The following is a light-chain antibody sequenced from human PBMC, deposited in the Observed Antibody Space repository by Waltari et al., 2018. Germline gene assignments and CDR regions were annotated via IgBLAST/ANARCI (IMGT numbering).Light chain of an antibody. J-gene: IGKJ4*01. CDR1: QGISTL. Sequence: DIQMTQSPSSVSASVGDRVTISCRASQGISTLLAWYQQKPGTAPKLLIYSAAYLQSGVPSRFSGSGSGTDFTLTISSRQPEDFATYFCQQATTFPLTFGGGTTVDLK. CDR2: SAA. CDR3: QQATTFPLT. V-gene: IGKV1-12*01.